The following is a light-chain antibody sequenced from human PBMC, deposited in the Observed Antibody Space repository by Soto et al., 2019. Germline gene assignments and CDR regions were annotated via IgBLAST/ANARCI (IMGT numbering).Light chain of an antibody. Sequence: QSVLTQPPSASGSLGQSVTISCTGTSSDVGGYNYVSWYQQHPGKAPKLMISGVSKRPSGVPDRFSGSKSGNAASLTVSGLQAEDEADYYCSSYAGNNKYVFGAGTKVTVL. CDR2: GVS. J-gene: IGLJ1*01. CDR1: SSDVGGYNY. CDR3: SSYAGNNKYV. V-gene: IGLV2-8*01.